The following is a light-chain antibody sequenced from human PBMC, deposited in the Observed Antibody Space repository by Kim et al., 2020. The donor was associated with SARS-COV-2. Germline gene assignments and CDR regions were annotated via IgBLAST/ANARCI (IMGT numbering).Light chain of an antibody. CDR1: QSVSSSY. J-gene: IGKJ4*01. V-gene: IGKV3-20*01. CDR3: QQYGTSPLT. CDR2: GAS. Sequence: EIVLTQSPATLSLSPGERAALSCRASQSVSSSYLAWYQQKPGQAPRLLIYGASSRATGIPDRFSGSGSGTDFTLTITRLEPDDFAVYYCQQYGTSPLTCGGGTKLEIK.